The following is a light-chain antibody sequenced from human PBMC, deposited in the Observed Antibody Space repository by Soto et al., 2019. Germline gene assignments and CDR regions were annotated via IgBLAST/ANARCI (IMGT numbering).Light chain of an antibody. CDR2: AAS. Sequence: VLTQSPATLSLSPGERATLSCRASQTVTSGYLAWYRQTPGQPPRLVMYAASMRAPGIPDRFWGGGSGTDFKLTIEKLEPEDFAVYYCQQYGGMPISFGGGTKVEI. V-gene: IGKV3-20*01. J-gene: IGKJ4*01. CDR3: QQYGGMPIS. CDR1: QTVTSGY.